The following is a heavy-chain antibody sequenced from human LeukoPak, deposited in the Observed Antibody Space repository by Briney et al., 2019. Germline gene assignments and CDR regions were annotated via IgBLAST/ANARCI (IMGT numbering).Heavy chain of an antibody. CDR3: ARGPGSGWDAYFDY. Sequence: GGSLRLSCAASGFTFSTYAMHWVRQAPGKGLEWVATISYDGSKKFYADSGKGRFAISRDNSKNTLYLQMNSLRGEDTAVYYCARGPGSGWDAYFDYWGQGTLVTVSS. CDR1: GFTFSTYA. CDR2: ISYDGSKK. J-gene: IGHJ4*02. D-gene: IGHD6-19*01. V-gene: IGHV3-30*09.